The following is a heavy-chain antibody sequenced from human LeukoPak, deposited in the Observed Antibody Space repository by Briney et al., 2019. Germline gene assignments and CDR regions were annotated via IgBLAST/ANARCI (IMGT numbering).Heavy chain of an antibody. D-gene: IGHD3-10*01. J-gene: IGHJ4*02. Sequence: SETLSLTCTVSGGSISSYYWSWIRQPARKGLEWIGRMYMSGSTNYNPSLRSRVTISVDTSKNQFSLKLSSVTAADTAVYYCARGVNYYGSGSYFNFDYWGQGTLVTVSS. CDR3: ARGVNYYGSGSYFNFDY. CDR2: MYMSGST. CDR1: GGSISSYY. V-gene: IGHV4-4*07.